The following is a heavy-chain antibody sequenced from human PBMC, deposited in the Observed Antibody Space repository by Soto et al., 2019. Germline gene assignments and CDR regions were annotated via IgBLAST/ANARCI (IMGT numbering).Heavy chain of an antibody. CDR2: VSDSGST. D-gene: IGHD6-6*01. CDR3: ARRYNSSSRLHMDV. V-gene: IGHV4-59*01. J-gene: IGHJ6*02. Sequence: QVQLQESGPGLVKPSETLSLTCTVSGGSISTYYWSWIRQPPGKGLEWIGYVSDSGSTNYNPSLKSRVSISVDTSKNQVSLKLSSVTAADTAVYYCARRYNSSSRLHMDVWGQGTTVTVSS. CDR1: GGSISTYY.